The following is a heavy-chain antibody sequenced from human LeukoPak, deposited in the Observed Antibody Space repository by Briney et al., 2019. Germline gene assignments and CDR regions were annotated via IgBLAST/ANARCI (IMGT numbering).Heavy chain of an antibody. J-gene: IGHJ4*02. CDR3: ARWDSSGYLDY. D-gene: IGHD6-19*01. Sequence: GASVKVSCKASGGTFSSYATSWVRQAPGQGLEWMGRIIPILGIANYAQKFQGRVTITADKSTSTAYMELSSLRSEDTAVYYCARWDSSGYLDYWGQGTLVTVSS. V-gene: IGHV1-69*04. CDR1: GGTFSSYA. CDR2: IIPILGIA.